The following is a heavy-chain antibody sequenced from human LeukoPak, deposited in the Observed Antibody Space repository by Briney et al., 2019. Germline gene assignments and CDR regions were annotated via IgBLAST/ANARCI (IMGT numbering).Heavy chain of an antibody. CDR3: ARGLMVRGEKLVDY. D-gene: IGHD3-10*01. CDR1: GGSFSGYY. Sequence: PSETLSLTCAVYGGSFSGYYWSWIRQPPGKGLGWIGEINHSGSTNYNPSLKSRVTISVDASKNQFSLKLSSVTAADTAVYYCARGLMVRGEKLVDYWGQGTLVTVSS. V-gene: IGHV4-34*01. J-gene: IGHJ4*02. CDR2: INHSGST.